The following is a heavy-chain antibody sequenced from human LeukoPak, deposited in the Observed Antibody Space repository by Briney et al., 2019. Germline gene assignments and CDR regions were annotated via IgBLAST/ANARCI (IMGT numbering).Heavy chain of an antibody. Sequence: ASVKVSCKASGYTFTSYGFSWVRQAPGQGLEWMGWISAYNGNTKYAQKLQGRVTMTTDTSTSTAYMELRSLRSDDTAVYYCASSDDYGGNSGIANYWGQGTLVTVSS. J-gene: IGHJ4*02. D-gene: IGHD4-23*01. CDR1: GYTFTSYG. CDR3: ASSDDYGGNSGIANY. CDR2: ISAYNGNT. V-gene: IGHV1-18*01.